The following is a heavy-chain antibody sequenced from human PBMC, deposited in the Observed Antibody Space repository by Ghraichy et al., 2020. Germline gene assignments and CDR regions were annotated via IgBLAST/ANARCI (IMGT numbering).Heavy chain of an antibody. CDR3: ARQAGGCSGGSCYYVWFDP. V-gene: IGHV4-39*01. D-gene: IGHD2-15*01. CDR2: IYYSGST. J-gene: IGHJ5*02. Sequence: SETLSLTCTVSGGSISSSSYYWGWIRQPPGKGLEWIGTIYYSGSTYYNPSLKSRVTISVDTSKNQFSLKLSSVTAADTAVYYCARQAGGCSGGSCYYVWFDPWGQGTLVTVSS. CDR1: GGSISSSSYY.